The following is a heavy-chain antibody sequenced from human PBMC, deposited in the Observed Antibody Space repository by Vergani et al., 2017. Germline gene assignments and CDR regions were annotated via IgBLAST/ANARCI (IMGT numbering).Heavy chain of an antibody. D-gene: IGHD3-22*01. V-gene: IGHV1-2*02. J-gene: IGHJ3*02. Sequence: QVQLVQSGAEVKKPGASVKVSCKASGYTFTGYYMHWVRQDPGQGLEWMGWINPNSGGTNYSQKFQGRVTMTRDTSISTAYMELSRLRSDDTAVYYSARDPRSXSSGYYIPDAFDIWCQGTMVTVSS. CDR3: ARDPRSXSSGYYIPDAFDI. CDR1: GYTFTGYY. CDR2: INPNSGGT.